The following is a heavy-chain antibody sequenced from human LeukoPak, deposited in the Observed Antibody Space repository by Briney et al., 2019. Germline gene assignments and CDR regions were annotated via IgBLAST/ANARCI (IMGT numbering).Heavy chain of an antibody. CDR1: GFTFDDYA. Sequence: PGGSLRLSCAASGFTFDDYAMHWVRQAPGKGLEWVSLISGDGGSTYYADSVKGRFTISRDNSKNSLYLQMNSLRTEDTALYYCAKDLGEGGWYFYYYYYGMDVWGQGTTVTVSS. V-gene: IGHV3-43*02. CDR2: ISGDGGST. D-gene: IGHD6-19*01. CDR3: AKDLGEGGWYFYYYYYGMDV. J-gene: IGHJ6*02.